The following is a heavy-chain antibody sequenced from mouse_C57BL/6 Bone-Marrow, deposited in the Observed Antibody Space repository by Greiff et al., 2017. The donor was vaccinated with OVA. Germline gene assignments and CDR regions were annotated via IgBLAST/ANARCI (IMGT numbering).Heavy chain of an antibody. Sequence: EVQLVESGPGLVKPSQSLSLTCSVTGYSITSGYYWNWIRQFPGNKLEWMGYISYDGSNNYNPSLKNRISITRDTSKNQFFLKLNSVTTEDTATYYCARAYERLRLSYYAMDYWGQGTSVTVSS. J-gene: IGHJ4*01. V-gene: IGHV3-6*01. CDR2: ISYDGSN. CDR1: GYSITSGYY. D-gene: IGHD2-4*01. CDR3: ARAYERLRLSYYAMDY.